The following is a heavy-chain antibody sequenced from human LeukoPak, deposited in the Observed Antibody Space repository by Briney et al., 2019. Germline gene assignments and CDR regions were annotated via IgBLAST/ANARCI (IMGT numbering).Heavy chain of an antibody. CDR1: GGSISSSGYY. D-gene: IGHD3-22*01. J-gene: IGHJ4*02. Sequence: SETLSLTCTVAGGSISSSGYYWGWIRQPPGKGLEWIGSIHYSGSTYYNPSLNSRVTISIDTSKNQFSLKLSFATAADTAVYYCARGPDYYDSSGLGYWGQGTLVTVSS. V-gene: IGHV4-39*07. CDR2: IHYSGST. CDR3: ARGPDYYDSSGLGY.